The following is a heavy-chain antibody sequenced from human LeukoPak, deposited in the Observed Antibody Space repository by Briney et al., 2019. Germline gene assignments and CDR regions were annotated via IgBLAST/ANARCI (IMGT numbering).Heavy chain of an antibody. J-gene: IGHJ4*02. CDR2: IYYSGST. V-gene: IGHV4-39*07. Sequence: PAETLSLTCTVSGGSISSSSYYWGWVRQPPGKGLEWIANIYYSGSTYFNPSLKSRVTISIDTSKNQFSLKLSSVTAADTAVYYCARAAGQQLVPFDYWGQGTLVTVSS. CDR1: GGSISSSSYY. CDR3: ARAAGQQLVPFDY. D-gene: IGHD6-13*01.